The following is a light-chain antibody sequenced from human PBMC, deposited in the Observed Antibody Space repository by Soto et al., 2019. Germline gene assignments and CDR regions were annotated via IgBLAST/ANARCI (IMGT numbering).Light chain of an antibody. CDR2: KAS. J-gene: IGKJ4*01. CDR3: QQYNVYST. V-gene: IGKV1-5*03. CDR1: QSISSW. Sequence: DIPMTQSPSTLSASIGDRVNITCRASQSISSWLAWYQQKPGKAPKVLIYKASNLESGVPSRFSGSGSETEFTLTISSLQPDDFVTYYCQQYNVYSTFGGGTKVEIK.